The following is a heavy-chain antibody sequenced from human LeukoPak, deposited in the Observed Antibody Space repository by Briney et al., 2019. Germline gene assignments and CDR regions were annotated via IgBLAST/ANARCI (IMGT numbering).Heavy chain of an antibody. V-gene: IGHV3-9*01. CDR1: GFNFDDYA. Sequence: GRSLRLSCAVSGFNFDDYAMHWGRQAPGRGLEWVSGINWKTGNGIYAYSVKGRFTISRDNAKNSLYLQMSSLRAEDTALYYCTRRAARWQFDLWGRGTLLTVSS. CDR3: TRRAARWQFDL. CDR2: INWKTGNG. J-gene: IGHJ2*01. D-gene: IGHD5-24*01.